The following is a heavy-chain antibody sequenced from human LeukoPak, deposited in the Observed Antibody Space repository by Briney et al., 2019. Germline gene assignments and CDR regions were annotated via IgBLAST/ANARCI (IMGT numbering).Heavy chain of an antibody. V-gene: IGHV4-38-2*02. Sequence: PSETLSLTCTVSGYSISSGYYWGWIRQPPGNGLEWIGSIYHSGSTNYNPSLKSRVTISLDTSKNQFSLKLSSVTAADTAVYYCARDVLAAPGTFDYWGQGALVTVSS. CDR2: IYHSGST. D-gene: IGHD6-13*01. J-gene: IGHJ4*02. CDR1: GYSISSGYY. CDR3: ARDVLAAPGTFDY.